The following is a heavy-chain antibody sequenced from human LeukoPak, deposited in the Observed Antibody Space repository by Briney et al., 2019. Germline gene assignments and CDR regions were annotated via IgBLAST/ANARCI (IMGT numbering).Heavy chain of an antibody. V-gene: IGHV3-74*01. CDR2: INTDGSST. J-gene: IGHJ4*02. D-gene: IGHD6-19*01. CDR1: GSTLSSYW. Sequence: PGGSLRLSCAASGSTLSSYWMHWVRQAPGKGLVWVSRINTDGSSTSYADSVKGRFTISRDNAKNTLHLQMNSLRAEDTAVYYCARDQVAGTPERPEYYFDYWGQGTLVTVPS. CDR3: ARDQVAGTPERPEYYFDY.